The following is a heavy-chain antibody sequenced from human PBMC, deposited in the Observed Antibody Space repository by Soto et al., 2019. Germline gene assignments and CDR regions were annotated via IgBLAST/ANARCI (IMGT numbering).Heavy chain of an antibody. CDR2: INHSGST. Sequence: PSETLSLTCAVYGGSFSGYYWSWIRQPPRKGLEWIGEINHSGSTNYNPSLKSRVTISVDTSKNQFSLKLSSVTAADTAVYYCARQGDIVVVPAAIPRPNYYYYGMDVWGQGTTVT. V-gene: IGHV4-34*01. CDR1: GGSFSGYY. D-gene: IGHD2-2*02. CDR3: ARQGDIVVVPAAIPRPNYYYYGMDV. J-gene: IGHJ6*02.